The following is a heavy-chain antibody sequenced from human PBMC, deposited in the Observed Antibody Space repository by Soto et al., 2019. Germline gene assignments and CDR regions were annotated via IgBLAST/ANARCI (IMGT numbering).Heavy chain of an antibody. Sequence: QVQLVQSGAEVKKPGSSVKVSCKASGDTFNNYIISWVRQAPGQGLEWMGGIIPFRGTADYVQKFQGRVTITADESTRTVFMELSSLRSEDTVVYYCANSPFEEGGIYYGFDVWGQWTTVTVSS. V-gene: IGHV1-69*16. J-gene: IGHJ6*02. CDR1: GDTFNNYI. CDR3: ANSPFEEGGIYYGFDV. CDR2: IIPFRGTA. D-gene: IGHD3-16*01.